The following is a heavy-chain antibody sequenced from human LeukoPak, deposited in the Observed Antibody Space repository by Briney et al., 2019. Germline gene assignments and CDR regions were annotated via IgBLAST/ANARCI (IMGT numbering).Heavy chain of an antibody. D-gene: IGHD2-2*02. Sequence: PGGSLRLSCAASRFTFSTYAMNWVRQAPGKGLEWVSAISGSGSRTFYADSVKGRFTISRDNSKNTLYLQMNSLRAEDTAVYYCGVVPAAIVSPRDYYYGMDVWGQGTTVTVSS. CDR2: ISGSGSRT. CDR3: GVVPAAIVSPRDYYYGMDV. V-gene: IGHV3-23*01. CDR1: RFTFSTYA. J-gene: IGHJ6*02.